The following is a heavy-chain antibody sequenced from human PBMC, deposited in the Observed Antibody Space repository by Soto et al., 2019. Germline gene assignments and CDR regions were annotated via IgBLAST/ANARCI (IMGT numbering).Heavy chain of an antibody. Sequence: SETLSLTCAVSDFSISSGHYWGWIRQPPGKGLEWIGSIYHSGTTYNNPSLKSRVTMSVDTSKNQFSLKLTSVTAADTALYYCARWRIDCSYTSCYPFDFWGPGTMVTVYS. CDR1: DFSISSGHY. J-gene: IGHJ4*02. CDR2: IYHSGTT. V-gene: IGHV4-38-2*01. D-gene: IGHD2-2*01. CDR3: ARWRIDCSYTSCYPFDF.